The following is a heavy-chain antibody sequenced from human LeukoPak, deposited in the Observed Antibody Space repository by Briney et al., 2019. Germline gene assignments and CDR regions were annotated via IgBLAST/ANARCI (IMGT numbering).Heavy chain of an antibody. V-gene: IGHV3-23*01. CDR1: GFTFSTYA. CDR3: AKGRKWELPLDY. J-gene: IGHJ4*02. D-gene: IGHD1-26*01. Sequence: GGSLRLSCAASGFTFSTYAMSWVRQAPGEGLEWVSAISDSGGRTYYADSVKGRFTISRDNSKNTLYLQLNSLRAEDTAIYYCAKGRKWELPLDYWGQGTLVTVSS. CDR2: ISDSGGRT.